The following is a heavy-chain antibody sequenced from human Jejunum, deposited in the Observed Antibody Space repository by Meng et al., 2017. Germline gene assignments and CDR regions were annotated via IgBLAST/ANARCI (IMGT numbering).Heavy chain of an antibody. CDR3: ARDRSLAS. J-gene: IGHJ4*02. D-gene: IGHD1-14*01. Sequence: ESLKIPCAAPGFIFRSYWMSWVRQAPGKGPEWVANIKQDGSEKYYVDSVKGRFTISRDNAKNSLYLQMNSLRAEDTAVYYCARDRSLASWGQGTLVTVSS. CDR1: GFIFRSYW. V-gene: IGHV3-7*01. CDR2: IKQDGSEK.